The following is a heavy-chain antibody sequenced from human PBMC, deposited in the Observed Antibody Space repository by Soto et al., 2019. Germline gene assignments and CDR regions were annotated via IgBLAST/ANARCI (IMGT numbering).Heavy chain of an antibody. V-gene: IGHV1-69*13. CDR2: IIPYYNTL. CDR1: EVTFNSYA. Sequence: SVKVSCKASEVTFNSYAIAWVRQAPGQGLEWMGGIIPYYNTLNYAQKFQDRVTITADDSTNTVYMELSSLRSDDTAVYFCASGASRWYPYFFDSWAQGTLVTVS. D-gene: IGHD6-13*01. J-gene: IGHJ4*02. CDR3: ASGASRWYPYFFDS.